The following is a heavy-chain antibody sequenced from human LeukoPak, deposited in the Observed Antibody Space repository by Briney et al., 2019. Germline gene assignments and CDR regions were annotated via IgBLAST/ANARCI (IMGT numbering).Heavy chain of an antibody. CDR2: ISSDGSNI. V-gene: IGHV3-74*01. J-gene: IGHJ4*02. CDR3: ARDRGGSGPTTTDS. D-gene: IGHD6-19*01. CDR1: GFTFSSYW. Sequence: HSGGSLILSCAASGFTFSSYWLHWVRQAPGKGLVWVSRISSDGSNIIYADSVKGRFTISRDNAKNTLYLQMNSLRAEDTAVYYCARDRGGSGPTTTDSWGQGTLVTVSS.